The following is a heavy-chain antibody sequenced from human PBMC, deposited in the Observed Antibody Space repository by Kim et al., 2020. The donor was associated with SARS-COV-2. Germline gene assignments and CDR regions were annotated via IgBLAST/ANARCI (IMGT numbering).Heavy chain of an antibody. D-gene: IGHD3-3*01. V-gene: IGHV5-10-1*01. CDR3: ARHAQTEYYDFWSGYYMWFDY. J-gene: IGHJ4*02. CDR2: IDPSDSYT. CDR1: GYSFTSYW. Sequence: GESLKISCKGSGYSFTSYWISWVRQMPGKGLEWMGRIDPSDSYTNYSPSFQGHVTISADKSISTAYLQWSSLKASDTAMYYCARHAQTEYYDFWSGYYMWFDYWGQGTLVTVSS.